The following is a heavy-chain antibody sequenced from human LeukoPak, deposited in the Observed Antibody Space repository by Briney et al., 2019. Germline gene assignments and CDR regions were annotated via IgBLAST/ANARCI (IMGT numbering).Heavy chain of an antibody. CDR3: AKDRLISALTPIDY. D-gene: IGHD3-3*02. J-gene: IGHJ4*02. CDR2: ISYDGSNK. CDR1: GFTFSSYG. Sequence: GGSLRLSCAASGFTFSSYGMHWVRQAPGKGLEWVAVISYDGSNKYYADSVKGRFTISRDNSKNTLYLQMNSLRAEDTAVYYCAKDRLISALTPIDYWGQGTLVTVSS. V-gene: IGHV3-30*18.